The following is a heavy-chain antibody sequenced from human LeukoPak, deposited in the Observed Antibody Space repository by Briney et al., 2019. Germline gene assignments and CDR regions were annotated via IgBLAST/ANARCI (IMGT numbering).Heavy chain of an antibody. CDR3: VRTYDILTGGFDY. CDR2: ISSSMIHI. V-gene: IGHV3-21*01. CDR1: GFTFNRYT. Sequence: GGSLRLSCAASGFTFNRYTMNWVRQAPGKGLEWVSSISSSMIHIYYADSVKGRFTISRNNARDSLSLQMNSLRAEDTAVYYCVRTYDILTGGFDYWGRGALVTVSS. J-gene: IGHJ4*02. D-gene: IGHD3-9*01.